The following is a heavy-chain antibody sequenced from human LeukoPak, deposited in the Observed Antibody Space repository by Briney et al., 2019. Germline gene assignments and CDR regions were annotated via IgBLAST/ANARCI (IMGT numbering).Heavy chain of an antibody. Sequence: SETLSLTRAVYGGSFSGYYWSWIRQSPGRGLEWIGHIYYRGTTNYTPSLKSRVTISVDTSMNQFSLRLSSVTAADTAVYFCARSFYSSGWYTPLRWFDTWGQGTPVTVSS. V-gene: IGHV4-59*13. CDR2: IYYRGTT. J-gene: IGHJ5*02. D-gene: IGHD6-19*01. CDR3: ARSFYSSGWYTPLRWFDT. CDR1: GGSFSGYY.